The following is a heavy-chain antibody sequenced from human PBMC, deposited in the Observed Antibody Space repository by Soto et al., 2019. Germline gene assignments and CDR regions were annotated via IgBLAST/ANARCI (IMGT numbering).Heavy chain of an antibody. Sequence: PVGSLRLSCVASGFIFSNYAMTWVRQAPGKGLDWVSAINSAGTTYYADSVKGRFTMSRDNSDNTLYLQINNLRAEDTAVYYCARDWYEDHWGQGTLVTVSS. V-gene: IGHV3-23*01. CDR2: INSAGTT. CDR1: GFIFSNYA. D-gene: IGHD1-1*01. CDR3: ARDWYEDH. J-gene: IGHJ4*02.